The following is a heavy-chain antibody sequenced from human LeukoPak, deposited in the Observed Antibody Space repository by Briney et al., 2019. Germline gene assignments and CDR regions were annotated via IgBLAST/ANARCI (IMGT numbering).Heavy chain of an antibody. V-gene: IGHV4-59*01. CDR1: VDSISSYY. J-gene: IGHJ6*03. CDR3: ARGDYNSYYMDV. CDR2: IYYSGTT. D-gene: IGHD3-16*01. Sequence: SETLSLTCTFSVDSISSYYRSWIRQPPGKRLERIGYIYYSGTTNYNPSLKSRVTISIDTFKNQFSLRLSSVTSADTAVYYCARGDYNSYYMDVWGKGTTVTVSS.